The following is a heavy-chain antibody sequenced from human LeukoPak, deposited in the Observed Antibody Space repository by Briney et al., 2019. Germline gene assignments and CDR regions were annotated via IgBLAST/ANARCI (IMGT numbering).Heavy chain of an antibody. J-gene: IGHJ6*02. D-gene: IGHD6-19*01. CDR2: IYGGGST. Sequence: GGSLRLSCAASGFTVSSNYMSWVRQAPGKGLEWVSVIYGGGSTYYADSVKGRFTISRDTFKNTVNLQMNSLRAEDTAVYYCTTDPGQWLVTSGMDVWGQGTTVTVSS. CDR1: GFTVSSNY. V-gene: IGHV3-53*01. CDR3: TTDPGQWLVTSGMDV.